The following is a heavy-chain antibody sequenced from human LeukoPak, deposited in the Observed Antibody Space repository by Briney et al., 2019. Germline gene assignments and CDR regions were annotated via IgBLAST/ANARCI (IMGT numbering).Heavy chain of an antibody. Sequence: GSLRLSCAASGFTFSSYWMSWVRQAPGKGLEWVANIKQDGSEKYYVDSVKGRFTISRDNAKNSLYLQMNSLRAEDTAVYYCARHGRSARAHWYFDLWGRGTLVTVS. CDR2: IKQDGSEK. CDR1: GFTFSSYW. J-gene: IGHJ2*01. V-gene: IGHV3-7*01. CDR3: ARHGRSARAHWYFDL. D-gene: IGHD2-8*01.